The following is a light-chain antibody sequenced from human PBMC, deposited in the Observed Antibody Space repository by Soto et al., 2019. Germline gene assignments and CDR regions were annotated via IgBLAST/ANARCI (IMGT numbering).Light chain of an antibody. Sequence: EIVMTQSPVTLSVSPGERVTLSCRASQSVSSNLAWYQQKPGQAPSLLIYGAFTMATGFPARFSGSGSGTEFTLTISSLQSEDFAVYYCQQYNNWPLTFGGGTKVDIK. CDR2: GAF. V-gene: IGKV3-15*01. CDR3: QQYNNWPLT. CDR1: QSVSSN. J-gene: IGKJ4*01.